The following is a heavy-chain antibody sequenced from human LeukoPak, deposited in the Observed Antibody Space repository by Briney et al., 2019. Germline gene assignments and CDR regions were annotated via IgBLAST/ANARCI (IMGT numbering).Heavy chain of an antibody. CDR1: GFTFSSYA. J-gene: IGHJ4*02. CDR2: ISGSGGST. CDR3: AKGVRYYDSSGYYYFDY. Sequence: GGSLRLSCAASGFTFSSYAMGWVRQAPGKGLEWVSAISGSGGSTYYADSVKGRFTISRDNSKNTLYLQMNSLRAEDTAVYYCAKGVRYYDSSGYYYFDYWGQGTLVTVSS. V-gene: IGHV3-23*01. D-gene: IGHD3-22*01.